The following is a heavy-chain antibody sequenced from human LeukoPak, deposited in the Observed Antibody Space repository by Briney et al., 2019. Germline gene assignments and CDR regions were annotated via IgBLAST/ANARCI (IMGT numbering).Heavy chain of an antibody. V-gene: IGHV4-39*01. CDR1: GGSISSSSYY. D-gene: IGHD3-22*01. CDR2: IYYTGSA. Sequence: SETLSLTCTVSGGSISSSSYYWGWIRQPPGKGLEWIGSIYYTGSAYYNPSLKSRVTIPVDTSKNQFSLRLSSVTAADTAVFYCARLGRYYHGSGYYPIYFDYWGPGTLVTVSS. CDR3: ARLGRYYHGSGYYPIYFDY. J-gene: IGHJ4*02.